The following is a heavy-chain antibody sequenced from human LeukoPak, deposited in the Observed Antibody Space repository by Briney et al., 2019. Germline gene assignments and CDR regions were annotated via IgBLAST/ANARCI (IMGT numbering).Heavy chain of an antibody. V-gene: IGHV7-4-1*02. J-gene: IGHJ6*03. Sequence: ASVKVSCKASGYTFISYYMHWVRQAPGQGLEWMGWINTNSGNPTYAQGFTGRFVFSLDTSVNTAYLQIRRLKAEDTAIYYCARGSVVVAGAYYYMDVWGKGTTVTVSS. D-gene: IGHD2-15*01. CDR2: INTNSGNP. CDR1: GYTFISYY. CDR3: ARGSVVVAGAYYYMDV.